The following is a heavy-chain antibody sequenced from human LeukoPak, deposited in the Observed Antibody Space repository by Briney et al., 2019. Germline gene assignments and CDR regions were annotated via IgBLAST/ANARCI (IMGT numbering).Heavy chain of an antibody. CDR3: ARGSMVSGSYGEGDY. J-gene: IGHJ4*02. CDR2: IIPIFGTA. CDR1: GGTFSSYA. Sequence: SVTVSCKASGGTFSSYAISWVRQAPGQGLEWMGGIIPIFGTANYAQKFQGRVTITADESTSTAYMELSSLRSEDTAVYYCARGSMVSGSYGEGDYWGQGTLVTVSS. D-gene: IGHD1-26*01. V-gene: IGHV1-69*13.